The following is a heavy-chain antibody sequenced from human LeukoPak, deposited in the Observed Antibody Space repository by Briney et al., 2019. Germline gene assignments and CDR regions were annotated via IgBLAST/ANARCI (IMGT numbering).Heavy chain of an antibody. Sequence: GGSLRLSCAASGFPFSSYAMSWFRQTPGKGLEWVSSIIASGGTTYYADSVKGRFTISRDNSKNTVYLQMHTLRAEDTAVYYCAKGAGGSYGLYYFDYWGQGALVTVSS. CDR3: AKGAGGSYGLYYFDY. D-gene: IGHD3-10*01. CDR2: IIASGGTT. CDR1: GFPFSSYA. V-gene: IGHV3-23*01. J-gene: IGHJ4*02.